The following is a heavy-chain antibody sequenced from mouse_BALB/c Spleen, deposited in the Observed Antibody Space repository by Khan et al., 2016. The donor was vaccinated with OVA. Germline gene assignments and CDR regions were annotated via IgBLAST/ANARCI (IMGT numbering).Heavy chain of an antibody. D-gene: IGHD1-1*01. CDR1: GYTFTSYW. Sequence: QVQLQQPGAELVRPGASVKLSCKASGYTFTSYWINWVKQRPGQGLEWIGNIYPSDTYTNYNQNFKDKATLTVDKSSSTAYMLLTSPTSEYSAVYYCTRSIYYYGSSFDYWGQGTTLTVSS. V-gene: IGHV1-69*02. J-gene: IGHJ2*01. CDR2: IYPSDTYT. CDR3: TRSIYYYGSSFDY.